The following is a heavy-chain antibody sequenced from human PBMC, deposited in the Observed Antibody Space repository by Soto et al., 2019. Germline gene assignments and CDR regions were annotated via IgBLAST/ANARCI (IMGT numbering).Heavy chain of an antibody. V-gene: IGHV4-38-2*01. D-gene: IGHD4-17*01. CDR2: IYHSGSA. Sequence: SETLSLTCAVSGYSINSGYYWGWIRQPPGKGREWIGTIYHSGSAYYNPSLKSRVTISVDTSKNQSSLKLNSVTAADTAVYYCARALDYGDFEFDSWGQGTLVTVSS. J-gene: IGHJ4*02. CDR1: GYSINSGYY. CDR3: ARALDYGDFEFDS.